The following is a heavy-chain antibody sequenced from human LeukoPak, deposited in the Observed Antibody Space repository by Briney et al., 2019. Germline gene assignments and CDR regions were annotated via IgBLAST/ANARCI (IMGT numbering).Heavy chain of an antibody. V-gene: IGHV4-34*01. CDR1: GGSFSGYY. Sequence: SETLSLTCAVYGGSFSGYYWSWIRQPPGKGLEWMGEMNLVGSTNYNPSLKSRVTISADTAKNQFSLELSSVTATDTAVYYCARAVGGYCSSTSCYAPKVLFDYWGQGTLVTVSS. J-gene: IGHJ4*02. D-gene: IGHD2-2*01. CDR2: MNLVGST. CDR3: ARAVGGYCSSTSCYAPKVLFDY.